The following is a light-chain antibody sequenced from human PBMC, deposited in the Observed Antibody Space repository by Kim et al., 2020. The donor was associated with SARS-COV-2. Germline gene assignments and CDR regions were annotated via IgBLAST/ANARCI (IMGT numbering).Light chain of an antibody. CDR3: QQYHDWPPYT. Sequence: SPGESATLSCRASQSVSSNLAWYQQKPGQPPRLLNYGTSTRATGVPGRFSGSGSGTEFNLTISSLQSEDLAVYFCQQYHDWPPYTFGQGTKLEI. V-gene: IGKV3-15*01. CDR1: QSVSSN. CDR2: GTS. J-gene: IGKJ2*01.